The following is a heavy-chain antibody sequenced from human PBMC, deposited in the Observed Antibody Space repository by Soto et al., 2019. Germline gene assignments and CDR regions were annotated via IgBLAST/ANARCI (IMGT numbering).Heavy chain of an antibody. D-gene: IGHD3-10*01. CDR1: GFTFGDYA. CDR2: IRSKAYGGTT. V-gene: IGHV3-49*03. Sequence: GVLRLSCTASGFTFGDYAMSWFRQAPGKGLEWVGFIRSKAYGGTTEYAASVKGRFTISRDDSKSIAYLQMNSLKTEDTAVYYCTRAPITMVRGVDQDWGQGSLVTGSS. CDR3: TRAPITMVRGVDQD. J-gene: IGHJ4*02.